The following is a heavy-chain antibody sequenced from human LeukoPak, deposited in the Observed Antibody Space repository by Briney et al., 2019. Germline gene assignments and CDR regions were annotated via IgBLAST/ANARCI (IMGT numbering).Heavy chain of an antibody. CDR1: GFTFSSYA. CDR2: ISGSGGST. J-gene: IGHJ4*02. V-gene: IGHV3-23*01. CDR3: AKDLSYYDSSGYYYPWDY. D-gene: IGHD3-22*01. Sequence: GGSLRLSCAASGFTFSSYAMSWVRQAPGKGLEWVSAISGSGGSTYYADSVKGRFTISRDNSKNTLYLQMNSLRAEDTAVYYCAKDLSYYDSSGYYYPWDYWGQGTLVTVSS.